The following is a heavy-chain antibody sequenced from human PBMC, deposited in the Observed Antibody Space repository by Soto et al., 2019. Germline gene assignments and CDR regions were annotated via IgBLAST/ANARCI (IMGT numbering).Heavy chain of an antibody. Sequence: QVQLVQSGAEVKKPGSSVKVSCKASGGTFSSYTISWVRQAPGQGLEWMGRIIPILGIANYAQKFQGRVTITADKSTSTAYMELSSLRSEDTAVYYCARGVVGATGVGYWGQGTLVTVSS. CDR2: IIPILGIA. J-gene: IGHJ4*02. CDR3: ARGVVGATGVGY. D-gene: IGHD1-26*01. CDR1: GGTFSSYT. V-gene: IGHV1-69*02.